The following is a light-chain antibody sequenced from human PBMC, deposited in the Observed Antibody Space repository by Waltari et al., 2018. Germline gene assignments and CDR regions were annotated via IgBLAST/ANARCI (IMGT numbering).Light chain of an antibody. Sequence: QLVVTQSPSASASLGASVKLTCPLSSGHSSNDIPWLQQQPEKGPRYLMKVNSDGSHSRGDEIPDRFSGSSSGAERYLTISSLQAEDEADYYCQTGGHGTWVFGGGTKLTVL. CDR2: VNSDGSH. CDR3: QTGGHGTWV. CDR1: SGHSSND. J-gene: IGLJ3*02. V-gene: IGLV4-69*01.